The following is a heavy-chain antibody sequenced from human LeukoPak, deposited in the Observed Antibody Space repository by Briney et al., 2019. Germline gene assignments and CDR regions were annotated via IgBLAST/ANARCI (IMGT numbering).Heavy chain of an antibody. CDR1: GFTFSSYG. D-gene: IGHD6-19*01. CDR2: ISYDGGNK. CDR3: AKDLFYSSGWYQFLNYYYGMDV. Sequence: GGSLRLSCAASGFTFSSYGMHWVRQAPGKGVEWVAVISYDGGNKYYADSVKGRFTISRDNSKNTLYLQMNSLRAEDTAVYYCAKDLFYSSGWYQFLNYYYGMDVWGQGTTVTVSS. V-gene: IGHV3-30*18. J-gene: IGHJ6*02.